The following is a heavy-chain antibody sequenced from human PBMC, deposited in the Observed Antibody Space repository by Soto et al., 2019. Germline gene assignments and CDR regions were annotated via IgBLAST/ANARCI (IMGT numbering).Heavy chain of an antibody. J-gene: IGHJ3*02. D-gene: IGHD6-19*01. V-gene: IGHV2-5*02. CDR2: IYWDDDK. Sequence: QITLKESGPTLVKPTQTLTLTCTFSGFSLSTSGVGVGWIRQPPVKALEWLALIYWDDDKRYSPSLKSRITITKDTSKNQEVLTMTNMDPVDTATYYCAHSIAVAGASAFDIWGQGTMVTVS. CDR3: AHSIAVAGASAFDI. CDR1: GFSLSTSGVG.